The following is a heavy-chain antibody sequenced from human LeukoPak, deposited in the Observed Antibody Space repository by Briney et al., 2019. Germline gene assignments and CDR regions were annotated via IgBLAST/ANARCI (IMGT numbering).Heavy chain of an antibody. Sequence: GGSLRLSCAASGFTFSSYDMHWVRQATGKGLEWVSAIGTAGDTYYPGSVKGRFTISRENAKNSLYLQMNSLRAGDTAVYYCARGYYYHSSGYSFDYWGQGTLVTVSS. CDR2: IGTAGDT. CDR3: ARGYYYHSSGYSFDY. D-gene: IGHD3-22*01. V-gene: IGHV3-13*01. CDR1: GFTFSSYD. J-gene: IGHJ4*02.